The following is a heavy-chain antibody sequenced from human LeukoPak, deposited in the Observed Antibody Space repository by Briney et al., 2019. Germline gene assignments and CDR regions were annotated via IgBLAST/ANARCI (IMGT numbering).Heavy chain of an antibody. D-gene: IGHD1-26*01. CDR2: ITGGAENT. Sequence: PGGSLRLSCAASGFTFSSYTMNWVRQAPGKGLKWLSTITGGAENTYYADSVKGRFTISRDNSKNTVYLQMNSLRAEDTAVYYCAKVLSGSQDYWGQGTLVTVFS. V-gene: IGHV3-23*01. J-gene: IGHJ4*02. CDR3: AKVLSGSQDY. CDR1: GFTFSSYT.